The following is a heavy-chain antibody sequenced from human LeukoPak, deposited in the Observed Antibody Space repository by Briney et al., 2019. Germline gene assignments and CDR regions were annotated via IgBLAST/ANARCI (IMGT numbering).Heavy chain of an antibody. D-gene: IGHD6-19*01. CDR1: GFTFSSYG. J-gene: IGHJ3*02. CDR2: ISYDGSNK. V-gene: IGHV3-30*18. Sequence: GGSLRLSCAASGFTFSSYGMHWVRQAPGKGLEWVAVISYDGSNKYYADSVKGRFTISRDNSKNTLYLQMNSLRAEDTAVYYCAKKDLGYSSGWYGGAFDIWGQGTMVTVSS. CDR3: AKKDLGYSSGWYGGAFDI.